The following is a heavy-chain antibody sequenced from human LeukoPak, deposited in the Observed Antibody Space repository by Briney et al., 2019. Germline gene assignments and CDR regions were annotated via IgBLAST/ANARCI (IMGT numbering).Heavy chain of an antibody. CDR1: GYTFTNYD. CDR3: ARCDYDTSVNPNWFDP. V-gene: IGHV1-8*03. J-gene: IGHJ5*02. Sequence: ASVKVSCKASGYTFTNYDINWVRQATGQGLEWMGWMNPNSGNTGYAQKFQGRVTITRNISISTADMELSSLRSEDTAVYYCARCDYDTSVNPNWFDPWGQGTLVTVSS. D-gene: IGHD3-22*01. CDR2: MNPNSGNT.